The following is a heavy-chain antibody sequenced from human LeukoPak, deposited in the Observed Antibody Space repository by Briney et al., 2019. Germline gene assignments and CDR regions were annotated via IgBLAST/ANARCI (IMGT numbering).Heavy chain of an antibody. Sequence: PGGSLRLSCAASGLTFSSYTMNWVRQAPGKGLEWVSVIYSGGSTYYADSVKGRFTISGDNSKNTLYLQMNSLRAEDTAVYYCARDQITMVRGQNYYYGMDVWGQGTTVTVSS. J-gene: IGHJ6*02. D-gene: IGHD3-10*01. CDR1: GLTFSSYT. CDR3: ARDQITMVRGQNYYYGMDV. CDR2: IYSGGST. V-gene: IGHV3-53*01.